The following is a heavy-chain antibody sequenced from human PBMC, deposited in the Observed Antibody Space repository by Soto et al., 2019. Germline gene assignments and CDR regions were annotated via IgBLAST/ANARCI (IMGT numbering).Heavy chain of an antibody. CDR1: GFTFSSYA. V-gene: IGHV3-30-3*01. Sequence: QVQLVESGGGVVQPGRSLRLSCAASGFTFSSYAMHWVRQAPGKGLEWVAVISYDGSNKNNADSVKGRFIISRDNSKNTLYLQMNSLRAEDTAVYYCAKDYSNYAGGWHGMDVWGQGTTVTVSS. D-gene: IGHD4-4*01. CDR3: AKDYSNYAGGWHGMDV. J-gene: IGHJ6*02. CDR2: ISYDGSNK.